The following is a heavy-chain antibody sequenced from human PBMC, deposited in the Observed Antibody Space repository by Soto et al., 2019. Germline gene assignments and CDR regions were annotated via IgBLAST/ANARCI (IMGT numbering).Heavy chain of an antibody. J-gene: IGHJ4*02. D-gene: IGHD2-21*02. CDR2: ISYDGSNK. CDR3: AKTDCGGDCFDY. CDR1: GFTFSSYG. V-gene: IGHV3-30*18. Sequence: QVQLVESGGGVVQPGRSLRLSCAASGFTFSSYGMHWVRQAPGKGLEWVAVISYDGSNKYYADSVKGRFTISRDNSKNTLYLQMNSLRAEDTAVYYCAKTDCGGDCFDYWGQGTLVTVSS.